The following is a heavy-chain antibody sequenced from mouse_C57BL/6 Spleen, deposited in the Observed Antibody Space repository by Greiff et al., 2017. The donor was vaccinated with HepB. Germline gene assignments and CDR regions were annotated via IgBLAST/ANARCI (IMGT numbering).Heavy chain of an antibody. CDR2: INPNNGGT. Sequence: EVQLQQSGPELVKPGASVKISCKASGYTFTDYYMNWVKQSHGKSLEWIGDINPNNGGTSYNQKFKGKATLTVDKSSSTAYMELRSLTSEDSAVYYCASGSSGFYFDYWGQGTTLTVSS. J-gene: IGHJ2*01. V-gene: IGHV1-26*01. D-gene: IGHD3-2*02. CDR1: GYTFTDYY. CDR3: ASGSSGFYFDY.